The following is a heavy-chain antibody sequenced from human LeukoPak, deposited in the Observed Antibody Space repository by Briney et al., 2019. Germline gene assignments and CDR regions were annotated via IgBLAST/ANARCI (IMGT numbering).Heavy chain of an antibody. CDR3: ARDQYSYAHAAH. J-gene: IGHJ4*02. CDR1: GFTVSSNY. Sequence: PGGSLRLSCAASGFTVSSNYMSWVRQAPGKGLEWVSVIDSGGTTYYADSVKGRFTISRDNSKNTLHLQMNSLRAEDTAVYYCARDQYSYAHAAHWGQGALVTVSS. CDR2: IDSGGTT. D-gene: IGHD5-18*01. V-gene: IGHV3-66*01.